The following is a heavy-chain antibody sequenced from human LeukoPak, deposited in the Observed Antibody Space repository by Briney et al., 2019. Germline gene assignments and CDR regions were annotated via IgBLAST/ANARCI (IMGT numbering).Heavy chain of an antibody. V-gene: IGHV1-46*01. D-gene: IGHD3-22*01. Sequence: EASVKVSCKASGYTFTTYYMHWVRQAPGQGLEWMGIINPSGGSTSYAQKFQGRVTMTRDMSTSIVYMELSSLRFEDTAVYYCARRYYDSSGGLGYWGQGTLVTVSS. CDR1: GYTFTTYY. J-gene: IGHJ4*02. CDR2: INPSGGST. CDR3: ARRYYDSSGGLGY.